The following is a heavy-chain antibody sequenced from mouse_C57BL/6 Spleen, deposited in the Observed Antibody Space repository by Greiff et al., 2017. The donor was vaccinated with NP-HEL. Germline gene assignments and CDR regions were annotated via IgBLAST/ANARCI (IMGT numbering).Heavy chain of an antibody. CDR2: IDPANGNT. J-gene: IGHJ3*01. CDR3: GYYDGRTAWFAY. Sequence: VQLKQSVAELVRPGASVKLSCTASGFNIKNTYMHWVKQRPEQGLEWIGRIDPANGNTKYAPKFQGKATITADTSSNTAYLQLSSLTSEDPAIYYVGYYDGRTAWFAYWGQGTLVTVSA. CDR1: GFNIKNTY. V-gene: IGHV14-3*01. D-gene: IGHD1-1*01.